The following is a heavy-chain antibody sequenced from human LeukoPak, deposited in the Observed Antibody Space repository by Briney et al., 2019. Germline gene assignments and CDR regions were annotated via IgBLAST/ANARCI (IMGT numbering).Heavy chain of an antibody. CDR1: GFTFSSYS. Sequence: PGGSLRLSCAASGFTFSSYSMNWVRQAPGKGLEWVSYISSSSSTIYYADSVKGRFTISRDNAKNSLYLQMNSLRDEDTAVNYCARGIQLARPHAFDIWGQGTMVTVSS. V-gene: IGHV3-48*02. D-gene: IGHD1-1*01. CDR2: ISSSSSTI. CDR3: ARGIQLARPHAFDI. J-gene: IGHJ3*02.